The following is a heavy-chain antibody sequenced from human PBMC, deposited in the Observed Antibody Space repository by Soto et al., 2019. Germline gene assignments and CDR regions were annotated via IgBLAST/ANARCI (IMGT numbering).Heavy chain of an antibody. CDR2: ISGDGGST. D-gene: IGHD6-13*01. Sequence: GGSLRLSCAASGFTFDDYAMHWVRQAPGQGLEWVSLISGDGGSTYYADSVKGRFTISRDNSKNSLYLQMNSLRTEDTALYYCAKEAAAAGYFQHWGQGTLVTVST. J-gene: IGHJ1*01. CDR1: GFTFDDYA. CDR3: AKEAAAAGYFQH. V-gene: IGHV3-43*02.